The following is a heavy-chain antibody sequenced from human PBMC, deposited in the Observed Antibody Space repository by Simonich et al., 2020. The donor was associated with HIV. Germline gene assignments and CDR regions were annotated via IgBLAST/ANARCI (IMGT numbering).Heavy chain of an antibody. Sequence: QVQVQESGPGLVKPSETLSLTCTVSGGSISTYYWNWIRQPPGKGLEGIGYIYYSGGTTSTPSFKSRVDISIDTSQNQFSLKLTSVTAADTAVYYCARGVSGTAYFYYYMDVWGKGTTVTVSS. CDR2: IYYSGGT. D-gene: IGHD1-1*01. V-gene: IGHV4-59*12. CDR1: GGSISTYY. CDR3: ARGVSGTAYFYYYMDV. J-gene: IGHJ6*03.